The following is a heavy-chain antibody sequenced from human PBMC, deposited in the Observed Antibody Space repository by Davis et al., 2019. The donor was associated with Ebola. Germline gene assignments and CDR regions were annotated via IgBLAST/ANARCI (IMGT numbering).Heavy chain of an antibody. CDR3: ARGGGEEYYYGSGSYPGGMDV. J-gene: IGHJ6*02. CDR2: ISSSSSYI. Sequence: PGGSLRLSCAASGFTFSSYSMNWVRQAPGKGLEWVSSISSSSSYIYYADSVKGRFTISRDNSKNTLYLQMNSLRAEDTAVYYCARGGGEEYYYGSGSYPGGMDVWGQGTTVTVSS. V-gene: IGHV3-21*01. CDR1: GFTFSSYS. D-gene: IGHD3-10*01.